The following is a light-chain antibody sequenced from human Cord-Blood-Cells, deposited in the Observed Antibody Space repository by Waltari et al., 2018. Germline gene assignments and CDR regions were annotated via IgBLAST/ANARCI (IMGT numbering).Light chain of an antibody. CDR1: SSDVGGYNY. Sequence: QSALTQPSSASGSPGQPVTISCTGTSSDVGGYNYVSWYKQHPGKAPKLMIYEVSKRPSGVPDRFSGSKSGNTASLTVSGLQAEDEADYYCSSYAGSNNLVFGGGTKLTVL. CDR3: SSYAGSNNLV. J-gene: IGLJ2*01. V-gene: IGLV2-8*01. CDR2: EVS.